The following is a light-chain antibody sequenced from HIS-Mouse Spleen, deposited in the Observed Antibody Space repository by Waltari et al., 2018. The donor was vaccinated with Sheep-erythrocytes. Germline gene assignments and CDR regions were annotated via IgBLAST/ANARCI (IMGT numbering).Light chain of an antibody. Sequence: QSALTQPRSVSGSPGQSVTISCTGTSSDVGGYNYVSWYQQHPGKAPKLMIYDVSKRPSGVPDRFSGSKSGNTASLTICGLQAEDEADYYCCSYAGSYNHVFATETKVTVL. V-gene: IGLV2-11*01. CDR2: DVS. J-gene: IGLJ1*01. CDR3: CSYAGSYNHV. CDR1: SSDVGGYNY.